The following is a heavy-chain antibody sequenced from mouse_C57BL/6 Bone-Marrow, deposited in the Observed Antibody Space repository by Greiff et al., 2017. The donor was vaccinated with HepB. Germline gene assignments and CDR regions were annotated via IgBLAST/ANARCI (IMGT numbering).Heavy chain of an antibody. CDR3: ARHEGGHPYYSNYPRY. CDR2: FYPGSGSI. CDR1: GYTFTEYT. Sequence: QVQLQQSGAELVKPGASVKLSCKASGYTFTEYTIHWVKQRSGQGLEWIGWFYPGSGSIKYNEKFKDKATLTADKSSSTVYMELSRLTSEDSAVYFFARHEGGHPYYSNYPRYWGQGTSVTVSS. D-gene: IGHD2-5*01. V-gene: IGHV1-62-2*01. J-gene: IGHJ4*01.